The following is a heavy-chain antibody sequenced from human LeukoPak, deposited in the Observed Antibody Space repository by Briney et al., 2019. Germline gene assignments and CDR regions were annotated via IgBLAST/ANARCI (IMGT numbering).Heavy chain of an antibody. CDR1: GYTLTELS. J-gene: IGHJ4*02. Sequence: ASVKVSCKVSGYTLTELSMHWVRQAPGKGLEWMGGFDPEDGETIYAQKFQGRVTMTEDTSTGTAYMELSSLRSEDTAVYYCATDHAGGTGRDSYFDYWGQGTLVTVSS. V-gene: IGHV1-24*01. D-gene: IGHD3/OR15-3a*01. CDR3: ATDHAGGTGRDSYFDY. CDR2: FDPEDGET.